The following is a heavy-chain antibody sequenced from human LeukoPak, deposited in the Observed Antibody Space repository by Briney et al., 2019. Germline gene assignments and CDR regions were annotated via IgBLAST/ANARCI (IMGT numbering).Heavy chain of an antibody. Sequence: PSETLSLTCTVSGRSITGYYWTWIRQPARRGLEWIGRVSDTGRAYYNPSLERPVTISLDTSNNRFSLKVTSVTAADTAVYYCARGTDITPISGYYSFVYWGQGTLVSVSS. CDR3: ARGTDITPISGYYSFVY. CDR1: GRSITGYY. V-gene: IGHV4-4*07. CDR2: VSDTGRA. J-gene: IGHJ4*02. D-gene: IGHD5-12*01.